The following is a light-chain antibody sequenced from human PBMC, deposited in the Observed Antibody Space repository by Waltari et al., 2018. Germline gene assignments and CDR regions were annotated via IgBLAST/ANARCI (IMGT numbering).Light chain of an antibody. CDR1: QSISYSSNNKNY. Sequence: DIVMTQSPDSLAVSLGERVTINCKSSQSISYSSNNKNYLAWYQQKPGQPPKLLFYWTSTRGSGVPDRFSGSGSGTDFTHTISSLQAEDVAVYYCQQYYSSPITFGQGTRLEIK. V-gene: IGKV4-1*01. J-gene: IGKJ5*01. CDR3: QQYYSSPIT. CDR2: WTS.